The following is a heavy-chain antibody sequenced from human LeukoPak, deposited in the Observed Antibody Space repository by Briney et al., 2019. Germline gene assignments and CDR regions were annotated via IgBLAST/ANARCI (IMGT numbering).Heavy chain of an antibody. D-gene: IGHD2-15*01. CDR1: GATFTSKT. Sequence: SVKVSCKASGATFTSKTISWVRQAPGQGLEWMGRIIPMYDIKDYAQKFQGRVTITADKSTSTAYMELSSLTSEDTAVYYCARNLSPVVAAYDAFDIWGQGTMVTVSS. J-gene: IGHJ3*02. CDR3: ARNLSPVVAAYDAFDI. V-gene: IGHV1-69*02. CDR2: IIPMYDIK.